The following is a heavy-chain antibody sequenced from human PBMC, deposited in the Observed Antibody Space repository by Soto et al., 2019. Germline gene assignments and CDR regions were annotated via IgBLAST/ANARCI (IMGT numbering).Heavy chain of an antibody. CDR3: AEWLYKENWFDP. Sequence: SGPTLVNPTQTLTLTCSFSGFSLITIGLGVGWIRQPPGKALEWLALIYWNDDKRYSPSLKSRLTITKDTSKNQVVLTMTNMDPVDTATYYCAEWLYKENWFDPWGQGTLVTVSS. D-gene: IGHD3-3*01. CDR2: IYWNDDK. J-gene: IGHJ5*02. V-gene: IGHV2-5*01. CDR1: GFSLITIGLG.